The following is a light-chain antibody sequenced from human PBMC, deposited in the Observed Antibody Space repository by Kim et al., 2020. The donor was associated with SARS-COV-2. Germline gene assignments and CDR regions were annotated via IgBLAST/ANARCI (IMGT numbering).Light chain of an antibody. J-gene: IGKJ2*01. CDR1: RCVASSH. CDR3: QQYDRSPYT. CDR2: GTS. Sequence: LSAGGRACLSGRASRCVASSHLAWFQQKPGQAPRLLIYGTSSRATGIPDRLRASESGTDYTLTMSRLGPEDFAVYYCQQYDRSPYTFGQGTKLEI. V-gene: IGKV3-20*01.